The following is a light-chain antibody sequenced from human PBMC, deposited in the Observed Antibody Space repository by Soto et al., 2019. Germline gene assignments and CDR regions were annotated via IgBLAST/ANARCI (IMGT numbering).Light chain of an antibody. Sequence: QSALTQPPSASGSPGQSVTISCTGTSSDVGGYNYVSWYQQHPGKVPKLMIYEVNKRPSGVPDRFSGSKSGNTASLTVSGLQAEDEADYYCTSYTSISTYVFGTGTKLTVL. CDR2: EVN. CDR3: TSYTSISTYV. CDR1: SSDVGGYNY. V-gene: IGLV2-8*01. J-gene: IGLJ1*01.